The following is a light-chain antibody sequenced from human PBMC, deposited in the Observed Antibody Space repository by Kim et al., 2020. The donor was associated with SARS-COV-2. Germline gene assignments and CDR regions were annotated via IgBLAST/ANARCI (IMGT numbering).Light chain of an antibody. V-gene: IGLV1-40*01. J-gene: IGLJ2*01. CDR2: ANG. CDR3: QSYDSSPV. CDR1: TSNIGAGHD. Sequence: APGQRVTISCTGSTSNIGAGHDVNGDQQIPGTAPKLIIYANGHRPSGVPDRYSGSKSGTSASLAITGLQAEDEADYYCQSYDSSPVFGGGTQLTVL.